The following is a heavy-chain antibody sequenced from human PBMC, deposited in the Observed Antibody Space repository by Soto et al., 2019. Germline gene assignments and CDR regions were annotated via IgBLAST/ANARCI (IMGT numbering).Heavy chain of an antibody. Sequence: GASVKVSCKASGYTFTSYYMHWVRQAPGQGLEWMGIINPSGGSTSYAQKFQGRVTMTRDTSTSTVYMELSSLRSEDTAVYYCAANCISTSCPFGDYYYYGMDVWGQGTTVTVSS. J-gene: IGHJ6*02. CDR1: GYTFTSYY. CDR2: INPSGGST. CDR3: AANCISTSCPFGDYYYYGMDV. D-gene: IGHD2-2*01. V-gene: IGHV1-46*01.